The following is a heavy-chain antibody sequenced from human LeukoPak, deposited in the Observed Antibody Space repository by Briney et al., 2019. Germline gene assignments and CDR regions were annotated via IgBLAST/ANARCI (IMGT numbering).Heavy chain of an antibody. D-gene: IGHD1-26*01. J-gene: IGHJ4*02. CDR1: GGSFSGYY. Sequence: PSETLSLTCAVYGGSFSGYYWSWIRQPPGKGLEWIGEINHSGSTNYNPSLKSRVTISVDTSKNQFSLKLSSVTAADTAVYYCARLNSGSYSFDYWGQGTLVTVSS. CDR2: INHSGST. V-gene: IGHV4-34*01. CDR3: ARLNSGSYSFDY.